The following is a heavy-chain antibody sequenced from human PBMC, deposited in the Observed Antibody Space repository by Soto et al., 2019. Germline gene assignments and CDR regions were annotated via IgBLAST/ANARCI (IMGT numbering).Heavy chain of an antibody. CDR2: IRRKVNSYAT. CDR3: TRGGSNTWRFDP. CDR1: GFIFSDSV. Sequence: EVQLVESGGGLVQPGNSLQLSCAASGFIFSDSVIHWVRQAPGKGLEWVGRIRRKVNSYATAYTASVNGRFAISRDDSSYTAYLQMNSLQVEDTALYYCTRGGSNTWRFDPWGQGTLVIVSS. J-gene: IGHJ5*02. V-gene: IGHV3-73*01. D-gene: IGHD7-27*01.